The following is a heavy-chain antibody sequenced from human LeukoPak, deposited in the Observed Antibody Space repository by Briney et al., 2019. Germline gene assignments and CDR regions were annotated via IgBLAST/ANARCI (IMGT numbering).Heavy chain of an antibody. J-gene: IGHJ4*02. CDR3: ARAVRGGSRYFFDY. V-gene: IGHV4-59*01. Sequence: SETLSLTCTVSGGSIKTYYWSWIRQPPGKGLEWIGDIFSTGTANYKSSLKSRVTISIDTSKNQFSLRLSSVTAADTAVYYCARAVRGGSRYFFDYWGQGTLVTLSS. CDR1: GGSIKTYY. CDR2: IFSTGTA. D-gene: IGHD3-10*01.